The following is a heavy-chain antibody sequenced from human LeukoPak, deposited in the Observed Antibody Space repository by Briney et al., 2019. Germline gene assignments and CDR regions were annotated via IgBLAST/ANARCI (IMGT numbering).Heavy chain of an antibody. D-gene: IGHD3-22*01. CDR1: GASIRSHH. Sequence: SETLSLTCTVSGASIRSHHWTWIRQPPGRGLEWIGNVYYVGSTSYSPSLKSRVTISLDTSKNQFSLEMNSVTAADTAVYYCARSGDSSAYYSFWGQGILVTVSS. J-gene: IGHJ4*02. V-gene: IGHV4-59*11. CDR2: VYYVGST. CDR3: ARSGDSSAYYSF.